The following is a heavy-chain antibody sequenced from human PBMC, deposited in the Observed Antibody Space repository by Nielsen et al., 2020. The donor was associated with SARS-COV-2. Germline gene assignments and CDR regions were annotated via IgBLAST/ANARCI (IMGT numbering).Heavy chain of an antibody. CDR1: GVSLSDFY. V-gene: IGHV4-34*01. Sequence: SETLSLTCSVSGVSLSDFYFWTWIRQSPGKGLEWIGEINQSGSTSYSPSLKSRVTISFDTSKNQFSLTQTSVTAADTAVYYCARGFGSGRFDPWGQGTLVTVSS. D-gene: IGHD3-10*01. J-gene: IGHJ5*02. CDR3: ARGFGSGRFDP. CDR2: INQSGST.